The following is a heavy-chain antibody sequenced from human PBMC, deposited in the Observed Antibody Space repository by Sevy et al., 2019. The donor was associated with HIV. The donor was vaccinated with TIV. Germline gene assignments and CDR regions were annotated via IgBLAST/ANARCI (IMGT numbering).Heavy chain of an antibody. D-gene: IGHD3-22*01. J-gene: IGHJ6*03. V-gene: IGHV3-23*01. CDR2: ISGSDTRT. CDR1: GFSFDSYG. CDR3: GKGGGGHYDPDEIGYYFYYYNMDV. Sequence: GGSLRLSCAVSGFSFDSYGMTWVRQAPGKGLEWVSGISGSDTRTYYADSVKGRFSISRDNSKNRLYLQMNSLRSEEPAIYYCGKGGGGHYDPDEIGYYFYYYNMDVWGKGTTVTVSS.